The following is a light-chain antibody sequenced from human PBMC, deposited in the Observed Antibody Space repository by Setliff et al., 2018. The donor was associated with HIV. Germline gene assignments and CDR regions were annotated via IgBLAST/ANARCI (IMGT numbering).Light chain of an antibody. V-gene: IGLV1-47*01. J-gene: IGLJ2*01. CDR2: RNI. Sequence: QSVLTQPPSASGTPGQNVTISCSGGRSNIGSNFVYWYQQLPGTAPKLLIYRNIQRPSGVPARFSGSKSGASASLAISGLRPEDEAHYYCAAWDDSLNSRRLFGGGTKVTVL. CDR1: RSNIGSNF. CDR3: AAWDDSLNSRRL.